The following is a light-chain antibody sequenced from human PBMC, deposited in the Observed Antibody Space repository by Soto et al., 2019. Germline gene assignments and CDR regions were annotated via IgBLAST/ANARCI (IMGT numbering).Light chain of an antibody. V-gene: IGLV4-69*01. CDR3: QTWATGIQV. J-gene: IGLJ2*01. CDR1: SGHNTYS. CDR2: LKSDGSH. Sequence: QLVLTQSPSASAYLGASVKLTCTLRSGHNTYSIAWHQQQPEKGPRFLMKLKSDGSHSRGDGIPDRFSGSSSGAERYLTISSLQSEDEADYYCQTWATGIQVFGGGTKLTVL.